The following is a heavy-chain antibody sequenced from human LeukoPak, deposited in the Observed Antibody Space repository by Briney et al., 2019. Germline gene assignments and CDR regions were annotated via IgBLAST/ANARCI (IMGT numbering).Heavy chain of an antibody. CDR1: GYTSTSYG. CDR3: ARGKGNYGDPASFDY. V-gene: IGHV1-18*01. D-gene: IGHD4-17*01. Sequence: ASVRVSCKASGYTSTSYGINWVRQAPGQGLEWMGWISVYNGNTNYAQKVQGRVTMTTDTSTSTAYMEVRSLRFGDTAVYYCARGKGNYGDPASFDYWGQGTLVTVSS. CDR2: ISVYNGNT. J-gene: IGHJ4*02.